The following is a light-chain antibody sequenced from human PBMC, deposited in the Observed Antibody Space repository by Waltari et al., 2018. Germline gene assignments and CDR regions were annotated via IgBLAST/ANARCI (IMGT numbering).Light chain of an antibody. J-gene: IGLJ2*01. V-gene: IGLV2-14*01. CDR1: SSDVGGYKY. CDR2: EVS. CDR3: SSYTSSSTLI. Sequence: QSALTQPASVSGSPGQSVTISCTGTSSDVGGYKYVSWYQQHADKAPKLLIFEVSSRPSGVSDRFSASKSGNTASLTISGLQAEDEADYYCSSYTSSSTLIFGGGTKLTVL.